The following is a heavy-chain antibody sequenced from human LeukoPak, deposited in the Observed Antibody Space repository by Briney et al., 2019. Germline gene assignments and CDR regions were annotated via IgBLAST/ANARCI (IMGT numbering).Heavy chain of an antibody. CDR1: GFTFSSYS. D-gene: IGHD3-22*01. Sequence: PGGSLRLSCAASGFTFSSYSMNWVPQAPGKGLEWVSSISSSSSYIYYADSVNGRFTISRDNAKNSLYLQMNSLRAEYTAVYYCARGGNYYDSSGYCYFDYWGQGTLVTVSS. CDR3: ARGGNYYDSSGYCYFDY. J-gene: IGHJ4*02. CDR2: ISSSSSYI. V-gene: IGHV3-21*01.